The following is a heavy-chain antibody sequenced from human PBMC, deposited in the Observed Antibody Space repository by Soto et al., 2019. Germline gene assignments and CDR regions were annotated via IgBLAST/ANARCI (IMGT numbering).Heavy chain of an antibody. J-gene: IGHJ6*02. D-gene: IGHD3-22*01. Sequence: ASVKVSCKVSGYTLTELSMHRVRQAPGKGLEWMGGFDPEDAEIIYAQKFQGRVTMTEDTSTDTAYMELSSLRSEDTAVYYCAGITMIVVGAYGMDVWGQGTTVTVSS. V-gene: IGHV1-24*01. CDR2: FDPEDAEI. CDR1: GYTLTELS. CDR3: AGITMIVVGAYGMDV.